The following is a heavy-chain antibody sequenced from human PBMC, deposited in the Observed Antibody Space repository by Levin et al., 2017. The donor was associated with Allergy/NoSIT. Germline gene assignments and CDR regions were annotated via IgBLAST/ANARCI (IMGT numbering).Heavy chain of an antibody. J-gene: IGHJ3*02. D-gene: IGHD6-19*01. V-gene: IGHV3-30*18. CDR3: AKARAHSSGWYGDAFDS. CDR1: GFTFSSYG. Sequence: GGSLRLSCAASGFTFSSYGMHWVRQAPGKGLEWVAVISYDGSNKYYADSVKGRFTISRDNSKNTLYLQMNSLRAEDTAVYYCAKARAHSSGWYGDAFDSWGQGTMVTVSS. CDR2: ISYDGSNK.